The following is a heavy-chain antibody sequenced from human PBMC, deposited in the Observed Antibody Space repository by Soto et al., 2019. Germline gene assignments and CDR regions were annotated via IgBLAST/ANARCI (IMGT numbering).Heavy chain of an antibody. V-gene: IGHV3-30-3*01. CDR1: GFTFSLFA. CDR3: AAHLYCGNECYQAAFDT. J-gene: IGHJ3*02. Sequence: QEQLVESGGGVVQPGRSLRLTCAGSGFTFSLFAMHWVRQAPGQGLEWVTVISYDGSNVYYADSVMGRFTISRDNSKNAVDLQMNNLRAEDTAVYYCAAHLYCGNECYQAAFDTWAHGPGVTVSS. CDR2: ISYDGSNV. D-gene: IGHD2-21*01.